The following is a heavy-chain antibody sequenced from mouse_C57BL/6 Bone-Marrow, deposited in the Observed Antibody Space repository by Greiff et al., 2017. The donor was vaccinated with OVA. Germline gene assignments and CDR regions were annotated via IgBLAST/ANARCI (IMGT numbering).Heavy chain of an antibody. D-gene: IGHD1-1*01. V-gene: IGHV1-64*01. CDR3: ARSDYYGSSPPYYFDY. CDR2: IHPNSGST. Sequence: VQLQQPWAELVKPGASVKLSCKASGYTFTSYWMHWVKQRPGQGLEWIGMIHPNSGSTNYNEKFKSKATLTVDKSSSTAYMQLSSLTSEDTAVYYGARSDYYGSSPPYYFDYWGQGTTLTVSS. CDR1: GYTFTSYW. J-gene: IGHJ2*01.